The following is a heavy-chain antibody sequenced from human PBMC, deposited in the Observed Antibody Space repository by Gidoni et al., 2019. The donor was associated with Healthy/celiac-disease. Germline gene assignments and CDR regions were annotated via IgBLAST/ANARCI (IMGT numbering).Heavy chain of an antibody. Sequence: EVQLLESGGGLVQPGGSLRLSCAASGFTFSRYAMSWVRQAPGKGLEWVSAISGSGGSTYYADSVKGRFTISRDNSKNTLYLQMNSLRAEDTAVYYCAKDEGGLRPIAEYFQHWGQGTLVTVSS. CDR1: GFTFSRYA. CDR2: ISGSGGST. D-gene: IGHD3-16*01. CDR3: AKDEGGLRPIAEYFQH. J-gene: IGHJ1*01. V-gene: IGHV3-23*01.